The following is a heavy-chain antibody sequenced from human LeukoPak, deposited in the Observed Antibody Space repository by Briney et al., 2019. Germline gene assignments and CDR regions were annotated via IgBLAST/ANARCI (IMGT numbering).Heavy chain of an antibody. CDR3: ANEGFGESNFDY. D-gene: IGHD3-10*01. Sequence: SETLSLTCTVSGGSVSSGSYYWSWIRQPAGKGLEWIGRMHTSGTTNYNPALKSRVTMSVDTSKNQFSLKLSSVTAADTAVYYCANEGFGESNFDYWGQGTLVTVSS. CDR2: MHTSGTT. CDR1: GGSVSSGSYY. J-gene: IGHJ4*02. V-gene: IGHV4-61*02.